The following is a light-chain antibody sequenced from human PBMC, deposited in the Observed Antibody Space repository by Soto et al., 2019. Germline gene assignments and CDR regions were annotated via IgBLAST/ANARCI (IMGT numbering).Light chain of an antibody. J-gene: IGKJ4*01. CDR1: QSVGSY. CDR2: EAF. V-gene: IGKV3-11*01. Sequence: EIVLTQSPATLSLSPGERATLSCRASQSVGSYFAWYQHKPGQAPRLLIYEAFSRATGIPARFSGSGSGTDFTLTISSLDAEDLAVYFCQQRSTWPLSVGGGTMVEIK. CDR3: QQRSTWPLS.